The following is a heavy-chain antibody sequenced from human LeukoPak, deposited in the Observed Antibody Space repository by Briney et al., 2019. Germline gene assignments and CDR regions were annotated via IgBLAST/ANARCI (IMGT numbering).Heavy chain of an antibody. D-gene: IGHD3-9*01. CDR3: ARADVDILTAYYYMDV. Sequence: ASVKVSCKASGYTFTSYDITWVRQAPGQGLEWMGRISAYNGNTNYAQKLQGRVSMTTDTSTSTAYMELRSLRSDDTAVYYCARADVDILTAYYYMDVWGKGTTVTISS. CDR1: GYTFTSYD. J-gene: IGHJ6*03. CDR2: ISAYNGNT. V-gene: IGHV1-18*01.